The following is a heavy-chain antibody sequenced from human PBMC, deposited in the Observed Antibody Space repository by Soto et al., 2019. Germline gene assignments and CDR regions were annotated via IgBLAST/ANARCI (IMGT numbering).Heavy chain of an antibody. J-gene: IGHJ5*02. Sequence: GGSLRLSCTASGFTFKNFAMHWVRQAPGKGLEWVSGISWNSGSINYAASVKGRFTVSRDNARNSLFLQMHSLTSEDSAVYYCTKGPTTTDWFHPWGQGTQVTVSS. V-gene: IGHV3-9*01. CDR1: GFTFKNFA. D-gene: IGHD1-1*01. CDR2: ISWNSGSI. CDR3: TKGPTTTDWFHP.